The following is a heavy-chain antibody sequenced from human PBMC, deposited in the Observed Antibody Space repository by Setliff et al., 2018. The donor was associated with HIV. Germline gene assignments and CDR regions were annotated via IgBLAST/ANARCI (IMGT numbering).Heavy chain of an antibody. CDR2: IYPGDSNT. D-gene: IGHD2-2*01. CDR3: ARAYSSRWPYDAFDI. Sequence: GESLKISCKGSGYSFNNYWIAWVRQMPGKGLEWMGIIYPGDSNTRYSPSFQGQVTISADKPISTAYLQWSSLKASDIAMYYCARAYSSRWPYDAFDIWGRGTMVTVSS. CDR1: GYSFNNYW. V-gene: IGHV5-51*01. J-gene: IGHJ3*02.